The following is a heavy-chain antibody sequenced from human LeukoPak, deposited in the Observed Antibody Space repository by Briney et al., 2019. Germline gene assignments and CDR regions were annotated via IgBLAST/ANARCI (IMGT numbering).Heavy chain of an antibody. Sequence: PGRSLRLSCAASGFTFSSYGMHWVRQAPGKGLEWVAVISYDGSNKYYADSVKGRFTIPRDNSKNTLYLQMNSLRAEDTAVYYCAKDHIAVAGGNWFDPWGQGTLVTVSS. D-gene: IGHD6-19*01. CDR1: GFTFSSYG. J-gene: IGHJ5*02. CDR2: ISYDGSNK. CDR3: AKDHIAVAGGNWFDP. V-gene: IGHV3-30*18.